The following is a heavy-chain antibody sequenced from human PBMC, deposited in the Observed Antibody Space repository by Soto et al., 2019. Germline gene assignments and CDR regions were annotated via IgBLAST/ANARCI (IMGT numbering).Heavy chain of an antibody. CDR3: ARGAYCNSTSCYRYGMDV. D-gene: IGHD2-2*01. V-gene: IGHV3-30-3*01. CDR1: GFTFSTYA. Sequence: GGSLRLSCAASGFTFSTYAMHWVHQAPGKGLEWVAVMSYDETNKYYADSVKGRFTISRDSSKNTLNLQMNSLRAEDTAVYYCARGAYCNSTSCYRYGMDVWGQGTTVTVSS. J-gene: IGHJ6*02. CDR2: MSYDETNK.